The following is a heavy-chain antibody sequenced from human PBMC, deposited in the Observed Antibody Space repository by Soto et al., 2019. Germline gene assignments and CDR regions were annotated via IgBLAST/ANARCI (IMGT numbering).Heavy chain of an antibody. V-gene: IGHV3-30*18. Sequence: PGGSLRLSCAASGFTFSSYVMHWVRQAPGKGLEWVAVISYDGSNKYYADSVKGRFTISRDNSKNTLYLQMNSLRAEDTAVYYCANGPIWFGEKDYYYYGMDVWGQGTTVTVSS. CDR2: ISYDGSNK. CDR3: ANGPIWFGEKDYYYYGMDV. CDR1: GFTFSSYV. J-gene: IGHJ6*02. D-gene: IGHD3-10*01.